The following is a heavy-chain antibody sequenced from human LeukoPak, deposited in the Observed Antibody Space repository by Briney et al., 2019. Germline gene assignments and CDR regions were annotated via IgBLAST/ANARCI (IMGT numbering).Heavy chain of an antibody. CDR1: GFTFSSYG. CDR2: ISYDGSNK. CDR3: ARDLDWGPYGFGH. J-gene: IGHJ1*01. V-gene: IGHV3-30*03. D-gene: IGHD3-10*01. Sequence: PGRSLRLSCAASGFTFSSYGMHWVRQAPGKGLEWVAVISYDGSNKYYADSVKGRFTISRDNSKNTLYLQMNSLRAEDTAVYYCARDLDWGPYGFGHWGQGTLVTVSS.